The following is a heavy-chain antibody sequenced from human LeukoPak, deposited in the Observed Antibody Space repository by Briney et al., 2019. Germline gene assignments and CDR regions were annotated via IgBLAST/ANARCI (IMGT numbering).Heavy chain of an antibody. V-gene: IGHV4-39*07. CDR1: GGSISSSTYY. CDR3: ARAGLNSGSFHY. D-gene: IGHD1-26*01. J-gene: IGHJ4*02. Sequence: PSETLSLTCTVSGGSISSSTYYWGWIRQPPGKGLEWIGSIFYSGRTYYNPSLKSRVTMSVDTSKNQFSLRLSSVNAADTAVYYCARAGLNSGSFHYWGQGTLVTVSS. CDR2: IFYSGRT.